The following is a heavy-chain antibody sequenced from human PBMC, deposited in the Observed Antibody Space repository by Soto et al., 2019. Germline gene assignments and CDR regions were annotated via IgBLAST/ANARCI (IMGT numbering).Heavy chain of an antibody. D-gene: IGHD3-3*01. V-gene: IGHV4-31*03. CDR3: ARSVFP. Sequence: QVQLQESGPGLVKPSQTLSLTCTVSGGSISSGGYYWSWIRQHPGKGLEWIGYIYYSGNTYYNPSLKSRATISVATSKNPFSLKLPSLTAAHTAVYYCARSVFPWGQGTLVTVSS. J-gene: IGHJ5*02. CDR2: IYYSGNT. CDR1: GGSISSGGYY.